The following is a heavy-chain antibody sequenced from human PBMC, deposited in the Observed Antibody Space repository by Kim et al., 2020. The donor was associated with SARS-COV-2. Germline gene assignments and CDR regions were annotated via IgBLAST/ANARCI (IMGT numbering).Heavy chain of an antibody. V-gene: IGHV4-4*02. J-gene: IGHJ2*01. D-gene: IGHD3-16*02. Sequence: SETLSLTCAVSGGSISSSNWWSWVRQPPGKGLEWIGEIYHSGSTNYNPSLKSRVTISVDKSKNQFSLKLSSVTAADTAVYYCAKRPFRLGILIDRIRIVDWYFDLWGRGTLVTVSS. CDR3: AKRPFRLGILIDRIRIVDWYFDL. CDR2: IYHSGST. CDR1: GGSISSSNW.